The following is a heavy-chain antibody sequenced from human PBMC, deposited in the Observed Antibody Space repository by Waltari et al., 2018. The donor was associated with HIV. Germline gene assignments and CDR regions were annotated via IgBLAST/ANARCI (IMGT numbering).Heavy chain of an antibody. CDR3: AREYIVVAGLFDY. J-gene: IGHJ4*02. V-gene: IGHV6-1*01. CDR2: TYYRSKWYN. CDR1: GASVSSNTAA. Sequence: QVQLQQSGPGLGKPSQTLSPTCAISGASVSSNTAAWTAIRQPPSRGLEWLGRTYYRSKWYNDYAVSVKSRITINPDTSKNQFSLQLNSVTPEDTAVYYCAREYIVVAGLFDYWGQGTLVTVSS. D-gene: IGHD6-19*01.